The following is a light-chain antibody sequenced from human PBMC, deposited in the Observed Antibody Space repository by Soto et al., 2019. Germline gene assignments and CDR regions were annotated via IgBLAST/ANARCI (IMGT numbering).Light chain of an antibody. J-gene: IGLJ2*01. CDR1: SSGVENYNL. CDR3: SSYEGAVV. Sequence: QSALTQPASVSGSPGQSITLSCTRTSSGVENYNLVSWYQHRPGKARKLIIYEGSQRPSGVSDRFSGSKSGNTASLTISGLRAEDEADYYCSSYEGAVVFGGGTQFTVL. V-gene: IGLV2-23*01. CDR2: EGS.